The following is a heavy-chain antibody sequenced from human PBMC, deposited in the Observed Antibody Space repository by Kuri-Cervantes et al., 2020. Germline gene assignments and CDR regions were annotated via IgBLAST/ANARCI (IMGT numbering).Heavy chain of an antibody. CDR2: IYYSGST. D-gene: IGHD1-1*01. V-gene: IGHV4-59*01. Sequence: SETLSLTCAVYGGSFSGYHWSWIRQPPGKGLEWIGYIYYSGSTNYNPSLKSRVTISVDTSKNQFSLKLSSVTAADTAVYYCASGRGGAFDIWGQGTMVTVSS. CDR1: GGSFSGYH. CDR3: ASGRGGAFDI. J-gene: IGHJ3*02.